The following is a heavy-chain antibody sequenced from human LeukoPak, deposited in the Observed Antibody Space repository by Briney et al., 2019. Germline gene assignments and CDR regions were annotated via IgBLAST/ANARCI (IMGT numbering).Heavy chain of an antibody. D-gene: IGHD4-23*01. V-gene: IGHV3-13*01. CDR2: IGTAGDT. CDR3: ARGSYGGYYYGMDV. J-gene: IGHJ6*02. Sequence: GGSLRLSCAASGFTFSSYDMRWVRQATGKGLEWVSAIGTAGDTYYPGSVKGRFTISRENAKNSLYLQMNSLRAGDTAVYYCARGSYGGYYYGMDVWGQGTTVTVSS. CDR1: GFTFSSYD.